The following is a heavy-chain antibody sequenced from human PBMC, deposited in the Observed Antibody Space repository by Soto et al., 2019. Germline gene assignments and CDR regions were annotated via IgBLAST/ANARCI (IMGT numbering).Heavy chain of an antibody. J-gene: IGHJ4*02. Sequence: LSLTCAVSRGSISSSSYYWAWIRQPPGKGLEWIANIYYNGSTYYNPSLGGRVTISIDTSKNQFALKLGYVTAADTAVYYCAKSNSGSYSFDYWGQGTLVTVSS. CDR2: IYYNGST. CDR3: AKSNSGSYSFDY. CDR1: RGSISSSSYY. V-gene: IGHV4-39*01. D-gene: IGHD3-10*01.